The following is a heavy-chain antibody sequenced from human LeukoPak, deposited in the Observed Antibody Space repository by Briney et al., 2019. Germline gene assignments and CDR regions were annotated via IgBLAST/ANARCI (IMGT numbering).Heavy chain of an antibody. J-gene: IGHJ4*02. Sequence: GGSLRLSCAASGFTFSSYAMSWVRQAPGKGLEWVSAISGSGGSTYYADSVKGRFTISRDNSKNTLYLQMNSLRAEDTAVYYYAKDSSIHLNYDFWSGYSRFDYWGQGTLVTVSS. CDR1: GFTFSSYA. CDR2: ISGSGGST. V-gene: IGHV3-23*01. CDR3: AKDSSIHLNYDFWSGYSRFDY. D-gene: IGHD3-3*01.